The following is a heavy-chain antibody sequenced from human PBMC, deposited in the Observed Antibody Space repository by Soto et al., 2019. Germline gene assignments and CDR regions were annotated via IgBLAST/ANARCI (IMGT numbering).Heavy chain of an antibody. CDR1: GGSISTSTYY. V-gene: IGHV4-39*01. D-gene: IGHD1-1*01. CDR3: ARQLERRSWHYYYMDV. J-gene: IGHJ6*03. CDR2: VHYSGSI. Sequence: QLQLQESGPGLVKPSETLSLTCAVSGGSISTSTYYWGWIRQPPGKGLEWIGTVHYSGSIYYNPSLKRRVTISVDTSKNHFSLRLTSVTAADTAVYYCARQLERRSWHYYYMDVWGKGTTVTVSS.